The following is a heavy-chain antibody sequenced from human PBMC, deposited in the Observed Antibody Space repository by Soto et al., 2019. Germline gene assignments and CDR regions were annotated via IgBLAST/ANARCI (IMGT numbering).Heavy chain of an antibody. V-gene: IGHV3-33*01. D-gene: IGHD2-15*01. Sequence: QVQLVESGGGVVQPGTSLRLSCATSGFSFSDYAMHWVRQPAGKGLEWVAVIWHIGNSKYYADSVKGRFTISRANSKNALDLQKTRLETEDTTMYCCARGQVSGPVYHYDHGMDVWGQGTTVTVSS. J-gene: IGHJ6*02. CDR1: GFSFSDYA. CDR2: IWHIGNSK. CDR3: ARGQVSGPVYHYDHGMDV.